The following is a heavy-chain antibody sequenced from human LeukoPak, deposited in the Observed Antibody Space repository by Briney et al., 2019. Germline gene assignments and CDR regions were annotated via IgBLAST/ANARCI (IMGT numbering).Heavy chain of an antibody. CDR1: GFTFSRYW. CDR2: ISSSSSDT. Sequence: GGSLRLSCAASGFTFSRYWMSWVRQAPGKGLEWVSHISSSSSDTNYADSVKGRFTISRDNAKNSLYLQMSSLRVEDTAVYYCARDYYVSGRLGYVDYWGQGALVTVSS. J-gene: IGHJ4*02. D-gene: IGHD3-10*01. V-gene: IGHV3-11*05. CDR3: ARDYYVSGRLGYVDY.